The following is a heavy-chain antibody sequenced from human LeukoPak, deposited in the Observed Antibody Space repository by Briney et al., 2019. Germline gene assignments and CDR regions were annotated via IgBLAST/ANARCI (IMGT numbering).Heavy chain of an antibody. V-gene: IGHV3-23*01. D-gene: IGHD3-22*01. CDR3: AKTIYYYDVSDYPDY. CDR2: ISGSGGST. CDR1: GFTFSNHA. J-gene: IGHJ4*02. Sequence: PGGSLRLSCAASGFTFSNHAMSWVRQAPGKGLEWVSGISGSGGSTYYADAVKGRFTISRDNSKNTLYLQMNSLRAEDTALYYCAKTIYYYDVSDYPDYWGQGTLVTVSS.